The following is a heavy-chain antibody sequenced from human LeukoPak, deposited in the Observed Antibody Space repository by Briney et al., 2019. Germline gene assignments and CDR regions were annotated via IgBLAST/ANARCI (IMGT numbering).Heavy chain of an antibody. V-gene: IGHV3-74*01. CDR2: INSEGSST. CDR1: SYYW. Sequence: SYYWMHWVRQAPGKGLVWVSRINSEGSSTSYADSVKGRFTISRDNAKNTLYLQMNSLRAEDTAVYYCVRGRDDAFDIWGQGTMVIVSS. CDR3: VRGRDDAFDI. J-gene: IGHJ3*02. D-gene: IGHD3-10*01.